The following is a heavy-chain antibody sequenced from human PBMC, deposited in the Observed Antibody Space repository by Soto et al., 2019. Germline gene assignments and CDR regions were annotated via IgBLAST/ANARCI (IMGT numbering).Heavy chain of an antibody. J-gene: IGHJ6*02. V-gene: IGHV3-33*01. Sequence: PGGSLRLSCAASGFTFSSYGMHWVRQAPGKGLEWVAVIWYDGSNKYYADSVKGRFTISRDNSKNTLYLQMNSLRAEDTAVYYCARTLNGHYDFWSGYYGYYYYGMDVWGQGTTVTVS. CDR2: IWYDGSNK. CDR3: ARTLNGHYDFWSGYYGYYYYGMDV. D-gene: IGHD3-3*01. CDR1: GFTFSSYG.